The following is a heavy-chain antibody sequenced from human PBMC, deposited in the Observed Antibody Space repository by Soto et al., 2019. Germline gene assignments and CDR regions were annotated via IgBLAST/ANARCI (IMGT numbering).Heavy chain of an antibody. Sequence: ASVKVSCKASGYTFTGYYMHWVRQAPGQGLEWMGWINPNSGGTNYAQKFQGWVTMTRDTSISTAYMELSRLRSDDTAVYYCAREGIAAAGTSLPDGMDVWGQGTTVTVS. D-gene: IGHD6-13*01. V-gene: IGHV1-2*04. J-gene: IGHJ6*02. CDR1: GYTFTGYY. CDR3: AREGIAAAGTSLPDGMDV. CDR2: INPNSGGT.